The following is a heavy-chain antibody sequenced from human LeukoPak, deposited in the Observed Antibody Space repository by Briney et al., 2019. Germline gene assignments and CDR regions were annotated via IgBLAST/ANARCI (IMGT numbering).Heavy chain of an antibody. CDR3: AGNWGSYRRLCDY. CDR2: ISGSGGST. D-gene: IGHD3-16*02. Sequence: PGRSLRLSCAASGFTFDDYAMHWVRQAPGKGLEWVSAISGSGGSTYYADSVKGRFTISRDNSKNTLYLQMNSLRAEDTAVYYCAGNWGSYRRLCDYWGQGTLVTVSS. J-gene: IGHJ4*02. V-gene: IGHV3-23*01. CDR1: GFTFDDYA.